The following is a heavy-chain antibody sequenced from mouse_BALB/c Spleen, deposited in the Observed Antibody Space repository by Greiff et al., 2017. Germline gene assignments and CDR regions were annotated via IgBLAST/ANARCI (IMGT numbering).Heavy chain of an antibody. CDR2: IRNKANGYTT. D-gene: IGHD2-14*01. V-gene: IGHV7-3*02. CDR3: ARDTAYDGVFDY. CDR1: GFTFTDYY. Sequence: VVESGGGLVQPGGSLRLSCATSGFTFTDYYMSWVRQPPGKALEWLGFIRNKANGYTTEYSASVKGRFTISRDNSQSILYLQMNTLRAEDSATYYCARDTAYDGVFDYWGQGTTLTVSS. J-gene: IGHJ2*01.